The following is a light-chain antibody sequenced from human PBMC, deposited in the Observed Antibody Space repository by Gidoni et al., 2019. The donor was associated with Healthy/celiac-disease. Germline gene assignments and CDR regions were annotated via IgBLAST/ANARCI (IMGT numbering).Light chain of an antibody. CDR2: EVS. Sequence: QSALTQPPSASGSPGQSVTISCTGTSSDVGRNTYVSRYQQHPGKAPTLMIYEVSKRPSGVPDRFSGSKSGNTASLTVSGLQAEDEADYYCSSYAGSNNYVVFGGGSKLTVL. CDR3: SSYAGSNNYVV. J-gene: IGLJ2*01. CDR1: SSDVGRNTY. V-gene: IGLV2-8*01.